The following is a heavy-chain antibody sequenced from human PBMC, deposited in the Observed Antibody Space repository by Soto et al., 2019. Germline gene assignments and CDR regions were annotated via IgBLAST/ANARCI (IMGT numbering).Heavy chain of an antibody. CDR1: GFPFSTYE. CDR2: ITSSGGPT. D-gene: IGHD6-19*01. V-gene: IGHV3-23*01. CDR3: VKGGWVDD. J-gene: IGHJ4*02. Sequence: EVQLLESGGGLIQPGGSLRLSCAASGFPFSTYEMTWARQSPGKGLEWVAFITSSGGPTYYADSVRGRFTISRDNSKNTLYLQMDRLRVEDTARYYCVKGGWVDDWGQGTLVTVSS.